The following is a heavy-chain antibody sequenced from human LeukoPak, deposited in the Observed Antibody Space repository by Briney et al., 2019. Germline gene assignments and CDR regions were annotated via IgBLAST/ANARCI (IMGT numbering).Heavy chain of an antibody. CDR2: ISVSGNT. CDR1: GFTLSSYA. V-gene: IGHV3-23*01. Sequence: GGSLRLSCAASGFTLSSYAMSWVRQGPGKGLEWVSAISVSGNTYHADSVKGRFTISRDNSKNTLYLQMNSLRAEDTAVYYCAKDLRYSGSLRAMDYWGQGTLVTVSS. CDR3: AKDLRYSGSLRAMDY. J-gene: IGHJ4*02. D-gene: IGHD1-26*01.